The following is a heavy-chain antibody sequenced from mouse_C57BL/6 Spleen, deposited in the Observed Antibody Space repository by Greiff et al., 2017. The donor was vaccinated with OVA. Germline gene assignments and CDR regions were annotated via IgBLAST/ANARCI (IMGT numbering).Heavy chain of an antibody. V-gene: IGHV1-39*01. CDR2: INPNYGTT. J-gene: IGHJ3*01. Sequence: VESGASVKISCKASGYSFTDYNMNWVKQSNGKSLEWIGVINPNYGTTSYNQKFKGKATLTVDQSSSTAYMQLNSLTSEDSAVYYCARGSYGNSFAYWGQGTLVTVSA. D-gene: IGHD2-1*01. CDR1: GYSFTDYN. CDR3: ARGSYGNSFAY.